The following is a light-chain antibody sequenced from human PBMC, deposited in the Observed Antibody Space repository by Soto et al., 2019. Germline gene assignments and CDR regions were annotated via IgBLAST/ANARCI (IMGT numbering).Light chain of an antibody. CDR2: GAS. CDR3: QQYGSSPYT. CDR1: QSVSSSY. J-gene: IGKJ2*01. Sequence: EIVLTQSPGTLSLSPGERATLSCRASQSVSSSYLAWYQQKPGQAPRLHIYGASSRATGIPDRFSGSWSGIDFTLTISRLEPEDFAVYYCQQYGSSPYTFGQGTKLEMK. V-gene: IGKV3-20*01.